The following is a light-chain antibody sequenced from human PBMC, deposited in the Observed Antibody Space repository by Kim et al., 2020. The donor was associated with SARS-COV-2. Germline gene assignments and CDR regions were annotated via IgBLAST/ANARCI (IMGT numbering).Light chain of an antibody. Sequence: SPGERVTLTCRASQTIRSRKLAWYQQKPAQAPRLLIYDASNRATGVPDRFSGDGSGRDFTLTISRLEPEDFAVYYCQQYGSRGFTFGPGTKVDIK. CDR1: QTIRSRK. J-gene: IGKJ3*01. CDR2: DAS. CDR3: QQYGSRGFT. V-gene: IGKV3-20*01.